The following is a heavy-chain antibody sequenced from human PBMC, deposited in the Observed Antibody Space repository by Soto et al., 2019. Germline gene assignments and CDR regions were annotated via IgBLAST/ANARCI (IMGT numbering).Heavy chain of an antibody. CDR1: GYTFTGYY. V-gene: IGHV1-2*02. D-gene: IGHD3-16*01. J-gene: IGHJ4*02. CDR3: ARGTIVMITFGGPHY. Sequence: ASVKVSCKASGYTFTGYYMHWVRQAPGQGLEWMGWINPNSGGTNYAQKFQGRVTMTRETSISTAYMELSRLRSDDTAVYYCARGTIVMITFGGPHYWGQGTLVTVST. CDR2: INPNSGGT.